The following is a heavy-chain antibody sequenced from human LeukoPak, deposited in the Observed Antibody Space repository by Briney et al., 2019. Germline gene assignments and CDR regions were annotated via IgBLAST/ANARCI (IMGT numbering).Heavy chain of an antibody. J-gene: IGHJ4*02. V-gene: IGHV1-46*01. CDR1: GYTITNNY. D-gene: IGHD1-26*01. CDR2: INPSGTGT. Sequence: LRASVKVSCKASGYTITNNYMHWVRQAPGQGLEWMGVINPSGTGTSYAQKFQGRITMSRDTSTSTAYMELRSLRSDDTAVYYCARDLTRIVGATTFGYWGQGTLVTVSS. CDR3: ARDLTRIVGATTFGY.